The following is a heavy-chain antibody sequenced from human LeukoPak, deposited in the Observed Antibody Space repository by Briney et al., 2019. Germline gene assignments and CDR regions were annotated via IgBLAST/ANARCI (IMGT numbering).Heavy chain of an antibody. CDR2: INPNSGGT. CDR1: GYTFTGYY. J-gene: IGHJ4*02. Sequence: ASVKVSCKASGYTFTGYYMHWVRQAPGQGLEWMGWINPNSGGTNYAQKFQGRVTATRDTSIRTACMELTRLRSDDTAVYYCARVMDYGGNRENFDYWGQGTLVTVSS. V-gene: IGHV1-2*02. CDR3: ARVMDYGGNRENFDY. D-gene: IGHD4-23*01.